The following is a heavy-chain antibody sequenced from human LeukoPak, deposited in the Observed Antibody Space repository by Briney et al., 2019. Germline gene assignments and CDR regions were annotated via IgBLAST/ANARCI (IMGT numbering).Heavy chain of an antibody. CDR2: ISSYNGNT. CDR1: VYTFTSYG. J-gene: IGHJ3*02. CDR3: ARRVAVARRDAFDI. D-gene: IGHD6-19*01. V-gene: IGHV1-18*01. Sequence: ASVTVSCKASVYTFTSYGISWVRQAPGQGLEWMGWISSYNGNTNYAQKLQGRVTISTDTSTGTAYMELRSLRSDDTAVYYCARRVAVARRDAFDIWGQGTMVTVSS.